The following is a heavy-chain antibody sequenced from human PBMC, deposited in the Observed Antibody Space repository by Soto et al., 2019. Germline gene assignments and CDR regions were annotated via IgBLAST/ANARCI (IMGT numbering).Heavy chain of an antibody. Sequence: GESLRLSCVASGLTFDHYAMHWVRQAPGKGLEWVSGITWSGGTRDYADSVKGRFTISRDNAKNSVYLQMDSLRVEDTALYYCIRGRRGWVPLWGSGTLAPVS. CDR1: GLTFDHYA. V-gene: IGHV3-9*01. CDR3: IRGRRGWVPL. J-gene: IGHJ2*01. D-gene: IGHD6-19*01. CDR2: ITWSGGTR.